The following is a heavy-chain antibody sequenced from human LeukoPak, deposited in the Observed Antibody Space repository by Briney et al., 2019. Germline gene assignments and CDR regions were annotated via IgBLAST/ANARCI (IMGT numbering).Heavy chain of an antibody. J-gene: IGHJ6*04. V-gene: IGHV3-23*01. D-gene: IGHD3-10*02. CDR3: AELGITMIGGV. CDR1: GFTFSSYG. Sequence: PGGSLRLSCAASGFTFSSYGMTWVRQAPGKGLEWVSTISGFDGSTNYADSVKGRFTISRDNSKNTLYLQMNSLRAEDTAVYYCAELGITMIGGVWGKGTTVTISS. CDR2: ISGFDGST.